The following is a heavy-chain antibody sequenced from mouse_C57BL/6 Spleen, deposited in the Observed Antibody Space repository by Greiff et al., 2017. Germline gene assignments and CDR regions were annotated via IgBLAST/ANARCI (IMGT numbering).Heavy chain of an antibody. V-gene: IGHV1-7*01. Sequence: QVHVKQSGAELAKPGASVKLSCKASGYTFTSYWMHWVKQRPGQGLEWIGYINPSSGYTKYNQKFKDKATLTANKSSSTAYMQLRSLTYEDSAVYYFFIYYYGRRYFDVWGTGTTVTVSS. CDR3: FIYYYGRRYFDV. CDR1: GYTFTSYW. CDR2: INPSSGYT. D-gene: IGHD1-1*01. J-gene: IGHJ1*03.